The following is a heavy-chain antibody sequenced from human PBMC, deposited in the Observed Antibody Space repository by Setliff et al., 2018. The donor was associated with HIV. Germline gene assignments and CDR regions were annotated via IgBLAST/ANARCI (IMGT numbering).Heavy chain of an antibody. Sequence: SETLSLTCSVSGGSFSGYYWSWIRQPPGKGLEWIGYIYVYNSGSTNYNPSLTSRVTISADTSRNQFSLKLTSVTAADTAIYYCARGVNFDYWGQGTQVTVSS. J-gene: IGHJ4*02. V-gene: IGHV4-59*01. CDR1: GGSFSGYY. CDR3: ARGVNFDY. CDR2: IYVYNSGST. D-gene: IGHD3-3*01.